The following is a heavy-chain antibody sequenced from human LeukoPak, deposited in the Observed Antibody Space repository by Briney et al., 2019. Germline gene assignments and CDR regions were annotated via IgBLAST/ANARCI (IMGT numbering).Heavy chain of an antibody. D-gene: IGHD3-9*01. J-gene: IGHJ6*02. CDR1: GYTFTSYG. V-gene: IGHV1-18*01. Sequence: ASVKVSCKASGYTFTSYGISWVRQAPGQGLEWMGWISAYNGNTNYAQKLQGRVTMTTDTSTSTAYMELRSLRSDDTAVYYCAGDLNYDILTGYYTGDYYYYGMDVWGQGTTVTVSS. CDR2: ISAYNGNT. CDR3: AGDLNYDILTGYYTGDYYYYGMDV.